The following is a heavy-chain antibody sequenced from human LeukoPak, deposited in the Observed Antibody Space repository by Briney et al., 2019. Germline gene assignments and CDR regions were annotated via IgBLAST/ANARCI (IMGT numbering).Heavy chain of an antibody. Sequence: GGSLRLSCAASGFTFSSYAMHWVRQAPGKGLEWVAVISYDGSNKYYADSVKSRFTISRDNSKNTLYLQMNSLRAEDTAVYYCARGKRIAVAAYFDYWGQGTLVTVSS. J-gene: IGHJ4*02. D-gene: IGHD6-19*01. CDR1: GFTFSSYA. V-gene: IGHV3-30-3*01. CDR2: ISYDGSNK. CDR3: ARGKRIAVAAYFDY.